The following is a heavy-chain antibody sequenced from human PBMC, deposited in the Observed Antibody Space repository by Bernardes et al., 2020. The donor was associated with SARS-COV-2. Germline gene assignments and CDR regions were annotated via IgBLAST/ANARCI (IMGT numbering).Heavy chain of an antibody. Sequence: SETLSLTCAVYGGSFSGYYWSWIRQPPGKGLEWIGEINHSGSTNYNPSLKSRVTISVDTSKNQFSLKLSSVSAADTAVYYCARDNLLGEYDSTGYAFDYWGQGTLVTVSS. CDR2: INHSGST. V-gene: IGHV4-34*01. CDR3: ARDNLLGEYDSTGYAFDY. J-gene: IGHJ4*02. CDR1: GGSFSGYY. D-gene: IGHD3-22*01.